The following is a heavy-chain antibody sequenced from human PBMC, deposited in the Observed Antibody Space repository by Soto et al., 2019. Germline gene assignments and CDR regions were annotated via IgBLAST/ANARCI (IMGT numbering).Heavy chain of an antibody. D-gene: IGHD6-13*01. Sequence: GASVKVSCKASGYTFTSYGISWVRQAPGQGLEWMGWISAYNGNTNYAQKLQGRVTMTTDTSTSTAYMELRSLRSDDTAVYYCARKPPPRIAAADADDYWGQGTLVTVSS. CDR3: ARKPPPRIAAADADDY. CDR2: ISAYNGNT. V-gene: IGHV1-18*01. J-gene: IGHJ4*02. CDR1: GYTFTSYG.